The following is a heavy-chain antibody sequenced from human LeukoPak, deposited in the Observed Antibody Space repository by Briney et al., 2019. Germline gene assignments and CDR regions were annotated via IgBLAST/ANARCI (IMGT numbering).Heavy chain of an antibody. V-gene: IGHV3-21*06. J-gene: IGHJ4*02. D-gene: IGHD1-1*01. CDR1: GFTFSSYG. Sequence: GGSLRLSCAASGFTFSSYGMHWVRQAPGKGLEWVSSISISSNYIYYTDSVKGRCTISRDDAKNTLYLQMNSMRAEDTAVHYCARVGTWYYFDKWGPGTLVIVSS. CDR2: ISISSNYI. CDR3: ARVGTWYYFDK.